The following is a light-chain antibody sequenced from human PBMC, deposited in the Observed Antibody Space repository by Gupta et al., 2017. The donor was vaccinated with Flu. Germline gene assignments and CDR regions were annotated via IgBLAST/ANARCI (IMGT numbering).Light chain of an antibody. CDR2: KDS. CDR3: QSADSSGTYVV. Sequence: SYELTQPPSGSVSPGQTARTTCSGDALPKQYAYWYQQKPGQAPVLVIYKDSERPSGIPERFSGSSSGTTVTLTISGVQAEDEADYYCQSADSSGTYVVFGGGTKLTVL. V-gene: IGLV3-25*02. CDR1: ALPKQY. J-gene: IGLJ2*01.